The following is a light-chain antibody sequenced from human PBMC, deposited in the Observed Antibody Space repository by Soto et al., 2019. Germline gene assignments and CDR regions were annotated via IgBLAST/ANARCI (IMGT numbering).Light chain of an antibody. V-gene: IGLV2-11*01. CDR3: CSYAGTYTYV. J-gene: IGLJ1*01. CDR1: SSDVGGYNY. CDR2: EVS. Sequence: QSVLTQPASVSGSPGQSITISCTGTSSDVGGYNYVSWYQQHPGKAPKLMIYEVSKRPSGVPDRFSGSKSGSTASLTISGLQSEDEADYFCCSYAGTYTYVFATGTKVTVL.